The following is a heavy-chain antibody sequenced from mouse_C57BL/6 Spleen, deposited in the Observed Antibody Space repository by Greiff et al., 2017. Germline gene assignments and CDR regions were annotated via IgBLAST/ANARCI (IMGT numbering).Heavy chain of an antibody. Sequence: DVMLVESGGGLVQPGGSLKLSCAASGFTFSDYYMYWVRQTPEKRLEWVAYISNGGGSTYYPDTVKGRFTISRDNAKNTLYLQMSRLKSEDTAMYYCARDYGNYAVDYWGQGTSVTVSS. CDR3: ARDYGNYAVDY. CDR1: GFTFSDYY. D-gene: IGHD2-1*01. CDR2: ISNGGGST. J-gene: IGHJ4*01. V-gene: IGHV5-12*01.